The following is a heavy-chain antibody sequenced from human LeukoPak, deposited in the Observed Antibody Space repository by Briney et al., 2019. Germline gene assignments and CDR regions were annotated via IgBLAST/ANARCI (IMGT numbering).Heavy chain of an antibody. CDR3: AKADHYYYDSSGYYVSGAFDI. D-gene: IGHD3-22*01. J-gene: IGHJ3*02. V-gene: IGHV3-23*01. CDR2: ISGSGGIT. Sequence: GGSLRFSCAASGFTFSSYAMSWVRQAPGKGPEWVSAISGSGGITYYADSVKGRFTISRDNSKNTLYPQMNSLRAEDTAVYYCAKADHYYYDSSGYYVSGAFDIWGQGTMVTVSS. CDR1: GFTFSSYA.